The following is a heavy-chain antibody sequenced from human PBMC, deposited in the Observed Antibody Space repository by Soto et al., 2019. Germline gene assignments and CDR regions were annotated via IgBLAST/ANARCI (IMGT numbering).Heavy chain of an antibody. V-gene: IGHV1-46*03. Sequence: QVQLVQSGAEVKKPGASVKVSCKASGYTFTSYYMNWVRQAPGQGLEWLGIINPSGGYTTYAPRFLGRVAMATETSPSTVQMELVSLTTEDPALCYCARGGGIVVVTTPYDHWGQGTLVNVSS. CDR2: INPSGGYT. D-gene: IGHD2-21*02. CDR3: ARGGGIVVVTTPYDH. CDR1: GYTFTSYY. J-gene: IGHJ4*02.